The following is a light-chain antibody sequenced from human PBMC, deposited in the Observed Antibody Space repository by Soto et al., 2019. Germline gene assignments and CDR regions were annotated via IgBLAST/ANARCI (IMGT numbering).Light chain of an antibody. J-gene: IGKJ4*01. CDR3: QHRSNWPSLT. CDR2: DAS. Sequence: TQSPSSLSASVGDRVTITCRASLPISNYLAWYQQKPGQAPRLLIYDASNRATGIPARFSGSGSGTDFTLTISSLEPEDFAVYYCQHRSNWPSLTFGGGTKVEIK. V-gene: IGKV3-11*01. CDR1: LPISNY.